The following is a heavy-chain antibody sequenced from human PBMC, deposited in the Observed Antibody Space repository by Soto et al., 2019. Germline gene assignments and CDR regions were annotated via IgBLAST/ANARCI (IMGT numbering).Heavy chain of an antibody. CDR3: ARGPPWYPARNYYNWFDP. CDR2: INHSGST. V-gene: IGHV4-34*01. Sequence: QVQLQHSGAGLLKPSETLSLTCAVYAGSFSRYYWSWIRQPPGKGLERIGEINHSGSTNYNPSLKSRVTISVDTSKNQFSLKLSSVTAADTAVYYCARGPPWYPARNYYNWFDPWGQGTLVTVSS. D-gene: IGHD1-7*01. CDR1: AGSFSRYY. J-gene: IGHJ5*02.